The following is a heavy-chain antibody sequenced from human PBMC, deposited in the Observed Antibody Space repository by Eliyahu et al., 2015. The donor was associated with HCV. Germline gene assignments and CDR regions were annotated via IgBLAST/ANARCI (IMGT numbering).Heavy chain of an antibody. J-gene: IGHJ6*04. Sequence: QVQLVESGGGLVKPGGSLXLSCTASGFTFKDYFMXWIRQAPGKGVGXWVSPIXGXGDXMYYAESMKGRFTISRDNAENSVSLQIDRLRADDTAVYYCARNRGGGLFVYFYYYALDVWGKRDHGHRVL. CDR1: GFTFKDYF. V-gene: IGHV3-11*01. CDR3: ARNRGGGLFVYFYYYALDV. CDR2: IXGXGDXM. D-gene: IGHD2-15*01.